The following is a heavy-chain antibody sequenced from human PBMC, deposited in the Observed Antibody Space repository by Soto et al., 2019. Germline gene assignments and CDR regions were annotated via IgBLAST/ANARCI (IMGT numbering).Heavy chain of an antibody. J-gene: IGHJ4*02. CDR2: IYYSGST. CDR1: GGSITNYY. Sequence: QVQLQESGPGLVKPSETLSLTCTVSGGSITNYYWSWIRQPPGKGLEWIGYIYYSGSTNYNPSLKSRITISVDTSTNHFSLNLSSVTAADTALYYCARHPTGWYGAQWFDYWGQGTLVTVSS. V-gene: IGHV4-59*08. CDR3: ARHPTGWYGAQWFDY. D-gene: IGHD6-19*01.